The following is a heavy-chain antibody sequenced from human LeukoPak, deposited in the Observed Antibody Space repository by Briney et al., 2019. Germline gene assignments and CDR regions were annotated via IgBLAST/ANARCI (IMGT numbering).Heavy chain of an antibody. J-gene: IGHJ6*03. CDR2: ISVYNGNT. CDR3: ARDEYSSGWYENYYYYMDV. CDR1: GYTFTSYG. D-gene: IGHD6-19*01. Sequence: GASVKVSCKASGYTFTSYGISWVRQAPGQGLEWMGWISVYNGNTNYAQKLQGRVTMTTDTSTSTAYMELRSLRSDDTAVYYRARDEYSSGWYENYYYYMDVWGKGTTVTVSS. V-gene: IGHV1-18*01.